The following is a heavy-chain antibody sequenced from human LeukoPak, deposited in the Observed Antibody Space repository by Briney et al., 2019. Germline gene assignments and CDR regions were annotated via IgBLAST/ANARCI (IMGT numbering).Heavy chain of an antibody. D-gene: IGHD3-16*02. CDR3: ARAVGHDYVWGSYRVYFDY. Sequence: PSQTLSLTCTVSGGSISSGDYYWSWIRQPPGKGLEWIGYIYYSGSIYYNPSLKSRVTISVDTSKNQFSLKLSSVTAADTAVYYCARAVGHDYVWGSYRVYFDYWGQGTLVTVSS. CDR1: GGSISSGDYY. J-gene: IGHJ4*02. CDR2: IYYSGSI. V-gene: IGHV4-30-4*01.